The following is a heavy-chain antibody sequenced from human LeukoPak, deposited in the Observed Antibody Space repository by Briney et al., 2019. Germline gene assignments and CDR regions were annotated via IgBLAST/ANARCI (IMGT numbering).Heavy chain of an antibody. J-gene: IGHJ4*02. V-gene: IGHV1-2*06. CDR2: INPNSGDT. CDR3: ATALSSYPFFDY. Sequence: ASVKVSCQASGYTFTGYHMHWVRQAPGQGLEWMGRINPNSGDTNYAQKFQGRVTMIEDTSTDTAYMELSSLRSEDTAVYYCATALSSYPFFDYWGQGTLVTVSS. CDR1: GYTFTGYH. D-gene: IGHD3-16*01.